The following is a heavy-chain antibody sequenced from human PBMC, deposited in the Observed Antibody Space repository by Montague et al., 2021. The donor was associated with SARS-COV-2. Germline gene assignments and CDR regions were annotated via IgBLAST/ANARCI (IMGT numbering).Heavy chain of an antibody. Sequence: PALVKPTQTLTLTCTFSGFSLRTAGTCVSWIRQPPGKAPQWLARIDWDGDKYYSRTLETRVSISTDTAKTQVVLTMTNVDPMDTATYYCARLSGVAPRCYSAGMDVWGQGTAVTVSS. D-gene: IGHD2-15*01. CDR2: IDWDGDK. CDR3: ARLSGVAPRCYSAGMDV. V-gene: IGHV2-70*11. J-gene: IGHJ6*02. CDR1: GFSLRTAGTC.